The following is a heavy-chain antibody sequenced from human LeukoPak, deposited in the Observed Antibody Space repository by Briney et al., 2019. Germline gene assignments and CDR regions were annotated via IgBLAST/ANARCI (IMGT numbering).Heavy chain of an antibody. CDR1: GGTFSSYA. V-gene: IGHV1-69*04. J-gene: IGHJ4*02. CDR3: ARSDYYDSSGYPDY. CDR2: IIPILGIA. Sequence: SVKVSCKASGGTFSSYAISWVRQAPGQGLEWMGRIIPILGIANYAQKFQGRVTITEDKSTSTAYMELSSLRSEDTAVYYCARSDYYDSSGYPDYWGQGTLVTVSS. D-gene: IGHD3-22*01.